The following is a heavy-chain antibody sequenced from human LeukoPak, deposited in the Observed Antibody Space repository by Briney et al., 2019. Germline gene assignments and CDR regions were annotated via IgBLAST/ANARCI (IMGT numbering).Heavy chain of an antibody. CDR2: ISGIGIST. Sequence: GGSLRLSCATSGFTFSSFAMNWVRQAPGRGLEWVSTISGIGISTYYADSVKGRFTISRDNSKNTLYLQMNSLRAEDTAVYYCAKTLYGSGYSDAFDIWGQGTMVTVSS. V-gene: IGHV3-23*01. CDR1: GFTFSSFA. CDR3: AKTLYGSGYSDAFDI. D-gene: IGHD3-22*01. J-gene: IGHJ3*02.